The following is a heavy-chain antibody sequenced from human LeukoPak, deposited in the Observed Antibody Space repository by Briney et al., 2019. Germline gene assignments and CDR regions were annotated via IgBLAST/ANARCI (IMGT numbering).Heavy chain of an antibody. D-gene: IGHD6-13*01. J-gene: IGHJ4*02. CDR3: AKFHATWYGDT. CDR2: IYPGNSHP. CDR1: GYNFATYW. V-gene: IGHV5-51*01. Sequence: GESLKISCQGSGYNFATYWIVWVRQMPGKGLEWMGIIYPGNSHPRYSPSFQGQVTISADTSITTAYLHWSSLQSSDTAMYYCAKFHATWYGDTWGQGTLVTVSS.